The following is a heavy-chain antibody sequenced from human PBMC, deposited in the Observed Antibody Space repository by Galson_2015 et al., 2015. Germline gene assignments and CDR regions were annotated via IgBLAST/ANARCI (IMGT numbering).Heavy chain of an antibody. CDR2: IYGGGST. J-gene: IGHJ4*02. CDR3: ARGKYYFDF. V-gene: IGHV3-53*01. CDR1: GFTVSSNY. Sequence: SLRLSCAASGFTVSSNYMNWVRRAPGKGLDWIPVIYGGGSTYYADSVRGRFTISRDNSKNTLFLQMNSLRAEDTAVYYCARGKYYFDFWGQGTLVTVSS.